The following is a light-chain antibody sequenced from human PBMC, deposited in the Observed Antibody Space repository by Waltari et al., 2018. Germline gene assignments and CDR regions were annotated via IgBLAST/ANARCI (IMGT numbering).Light chain of an antibody. CDR2: WAS. CDR3: QQYRSTLWT. Sequence: DVVMTQSPDSLAVSLGERATINCKSSQSVLFSTNNKNYLAWYQQKTGQPPKLLFYWASTRESGVPDRFSGSGSGTDFTLTISSRQAEDVAVYYCQQYRSTLWTFGQGTRVEIK. V-gene: IGKV4-1*01. J-gene: IGKJ1*01. CDR1: QSVLFSTNNKNY.